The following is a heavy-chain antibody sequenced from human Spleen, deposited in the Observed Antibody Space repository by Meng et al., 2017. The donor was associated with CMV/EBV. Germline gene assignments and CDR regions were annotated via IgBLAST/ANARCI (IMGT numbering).Heavy chain of an antibody. V-gene: IGHV3-23*03. CDR2: IYSGGTST. Sequence: GESLKISCAASGFTFSSYAMSWVRQAPGKGLEWVAVIYSGGTSTYNADSVKGRFTISRDISKNTVYLQMNSLRPEDTAVYYCARDVPEDCGGGSCYGSSDYWGQGTLVTVSS. D-gene: IGHD2-15*01. CDR3: ARDVPEDCGGGSCYGSSDY. CDR1: GFTFSSYA. J-gene: IGHJ4*02.